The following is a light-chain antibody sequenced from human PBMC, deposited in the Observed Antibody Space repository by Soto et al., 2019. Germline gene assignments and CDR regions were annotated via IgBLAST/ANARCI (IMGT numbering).Light chain of an antibody. CDR2: EVS. V-gene: IGLV2-14*01. CDR1: ISDVGGYNY. CDR3: SSYTSSTTDV. J-gene: IGLJ1*01. Sequence: LSEPSSWTESPGQQITIPCTGTISDVGGYNYVSWYQQHPGKAPKLMIYEVSNRPSGVSNRFSGSKSGNTASLTISGLQAEGEADYYCSSYTSSTTDVYGTGTKVSVL.